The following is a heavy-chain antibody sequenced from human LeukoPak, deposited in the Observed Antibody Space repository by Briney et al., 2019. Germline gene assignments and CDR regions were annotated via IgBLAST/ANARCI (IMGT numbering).Heavy chain of an antibody. D-gene: IGHD3-3*01. CDR1: GFTFSSYS. CDR2: ISSSSSTI. Sequence: GGSLRLSCAASGFTFSSYSMNWVRQAPGKGLEWVSYISSSSSTIYYADSVKGRFTISRDNAKNSLYLQMNSLRAEDTAVYYCARDQGDFWSGRSNDFDYWGQGTLVTVSS. CDR3: ARDQGDFWSGRSNDFDY. J-gene: IGHJ4*02. V-gene: IGHV3-48*01.